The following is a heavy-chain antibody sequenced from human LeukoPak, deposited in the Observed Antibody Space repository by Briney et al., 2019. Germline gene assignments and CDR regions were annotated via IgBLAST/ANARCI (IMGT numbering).Heavy chain of an antibody. J-gene: IGHJ4*02. CDR3: ARSGY. CDR2: ISTGSTTI. CDR1: GFTFSDYT. D-gene: IGHD3-10*01. Sequence: GGSLRLSCAASGFTFSDYTMNWVRQAPGKGLEWVSYISTGSTTIYYADSVKGRFTISRDNAKNSLYLQMNSLRAEDTAVYYCARSGYWGQGTLVTVSS. V-gene: IGHV3-48*01.